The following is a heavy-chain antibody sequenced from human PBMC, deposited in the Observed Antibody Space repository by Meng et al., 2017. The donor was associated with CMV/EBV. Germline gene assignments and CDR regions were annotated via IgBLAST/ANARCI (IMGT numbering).Heavy chain of an antibody. V-gene: IGHV4-34*01. CDR1: GGSFNNYY. Sequence: SETLSLTCVIYGGSFNNYYWNWIRQPPGKGLEWIGEINHSGSTNYNPSLKSRVTVSADTSKNQFSLRLSSVTAADTAVYYCAIYFYDYAMDVWGQGTTVTVSS. J-gene: IGHJ6*02. CDR3: AIYFYDYAMDV. CDR2: INHSGST.